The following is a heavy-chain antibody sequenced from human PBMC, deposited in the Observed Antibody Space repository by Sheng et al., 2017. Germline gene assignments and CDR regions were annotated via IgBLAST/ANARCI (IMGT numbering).Heavy chain of an antibody. CDR1: GFTFSSYE. D-gene: IGHD3-10*01. Sequence: EVQLVESGGGLVQPGGSLRLSCAASGFTFSSYEMNWVRQAPGKGLEWVSYISSSGLTIYYADSVKGRFTISRDNAKNSLYLQVNSLRAGDTAVYYCASTASFGETPYYFDYWGQGTLVTVSS. V-gene: IGHV3-48*03. CDR2: ISSSGLTI. CDR3: ASTASFGETPYYFDY. J-gene: IGHJ4*02.